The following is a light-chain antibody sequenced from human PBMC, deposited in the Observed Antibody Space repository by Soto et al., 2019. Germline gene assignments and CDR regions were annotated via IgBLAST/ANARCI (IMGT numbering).Light chain of an antibody. J-gene: IGLJ1*01. Sequence: QLVLTQPPSASGSPGQSVTISCTGTSSDVGGYNYVSWYQQHPGKAPKLMIYEVNKRPSGVPDRFSGSKSGNTASLTVSGLQAEDEAEYSCSSYAGSNTYVFGTGTKLTVL. CDR2: EVN. CDR1: SSDVGGYNY. V-gene: IGLV2-8*01. CDR3: SSYAGSNTYV.